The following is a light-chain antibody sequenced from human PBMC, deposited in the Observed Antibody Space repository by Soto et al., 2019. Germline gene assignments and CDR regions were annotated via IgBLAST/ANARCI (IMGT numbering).Light chain of an antibody. J-gene: IGLJ2*01. CDR3: SSYTSTTTLGI. CDR2: EVS. Sequence: QSVLTQPASVSGSPGQSLTISCTGTSSDVGGYNYVSWYQQHPGKAPKLIIYEVSNRPSGVSDRFSGSKSGNTASLTISGLRAEDEADYYCSSYTSTTTLGIFGGGTKLTVL. CDR1: SSDVGGYNY. V-gene: IGLV2-14*01.